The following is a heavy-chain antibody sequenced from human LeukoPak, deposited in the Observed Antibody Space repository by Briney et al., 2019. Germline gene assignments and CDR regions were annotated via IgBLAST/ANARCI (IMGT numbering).Heavy chain of an antibody. CDR3: ARDNDRDFDY. CDR1: GYAFTGYY. V-gene: IGHV1-2*02. CDR2: INPNSGGT. Sequence: GASVKVSCKASGYAFTGYYMHWVRQAPGQGLEWMGWINPNSGGTNYAQKFQGRVTMTRDTSISAAYMELSRLRSDDTAVYYCARDNDRDFDYWGQGTLVTVSS. D-gene: IGHD1-1*01. J-gene: IGHJ4*02.